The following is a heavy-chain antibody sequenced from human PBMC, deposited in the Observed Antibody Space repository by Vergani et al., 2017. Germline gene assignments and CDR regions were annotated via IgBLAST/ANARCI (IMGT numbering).Heavy chain of an antibody. Sequence: EVQLVESGGGLVQPGRSLRLSCAASGFTFDDYAMHWVRQAPGKGLEWVSGISWNSGSIGYADSVKGRFTISRDNAKNSLYLQMNSLRAEDTALYYCAKGTGYYYDSSGKYAFDIWGQGTMVTVSS. CDR3: AKGTGYYYDSSGKYAFDI. CDR2: ISWNSGSI. CDR1: GFTFDDYA. V-gene: IGHV3-9*01. J-gene: IGHJ3*02. D-gene: IGHD3-22*01.